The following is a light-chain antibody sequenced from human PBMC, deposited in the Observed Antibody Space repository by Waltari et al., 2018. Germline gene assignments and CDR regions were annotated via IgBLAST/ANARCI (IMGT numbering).Light chain of an antibody. CDR2: DAS. J-gene: IGKJ4*01. V-gene: IGKV3-11*01. CDR1: QTIGTY. CDR3: QQRYNWPPLT. Sequence: VVLTQSPVTLSLSPGETATLSCRASQTIGTYLAGYQHKLGQSPRLLIYDASTRATGIPAKFSGSGSGTDFTLTISGLEAEDSAIYYCQQRYNWPPLTFGGGTKVQTK.